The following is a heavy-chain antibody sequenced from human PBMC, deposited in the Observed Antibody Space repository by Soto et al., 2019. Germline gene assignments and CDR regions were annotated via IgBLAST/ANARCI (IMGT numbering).Heavy chain of an antibody. V-gene: IGHV1-69*02. Sequence: ASVKVSCKASGGTFSSYTISWVRQAPGQGLEWMGRIIPILGIANYAQKFQGRVTITADKSTSTAYMELSSLRSEDTAVYYCASIAARPFPVYGMDVWGQGTTVTVSS. J-gene: IGHJ6*02. CDR3: ASIAARPFPVYGMDV. CDR1: GGTFSSYT. D-gene: IGHD6-6*01. CDR2: IIPILGIA.